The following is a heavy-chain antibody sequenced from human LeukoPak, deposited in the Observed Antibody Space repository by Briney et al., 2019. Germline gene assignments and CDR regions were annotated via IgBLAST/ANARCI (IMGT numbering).Heavy chain of an antibody. V-gene: IGHV1-8*01. CDR3: ARGYSTSRKNRYWFDP. D-gene: IGHD2-2*01. CDR2: MNPNSGNT. CDR1: GYTFTSYD. Sequence: ASVKVSCTASGYTFTSYDINWVRQATGQGLELMGWMNPNSGNTGYAQKFQGRVTMTRNTSISTAYMELSSLRSEDTAVYYCARGYSTSRKNRYWFDPWGQGTLVTVSS. J-gene: IGHJ5*02.